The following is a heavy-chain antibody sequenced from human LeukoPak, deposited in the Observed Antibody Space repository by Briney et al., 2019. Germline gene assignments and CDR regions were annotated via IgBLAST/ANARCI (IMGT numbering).Heavy chain of an antibody. J-gene: IGHJ6*03. D-gene: IGHD6-19*01. CDR2: INPNSGGT. CDR1: GYTFTGYY. Sequence: ASVKVSCQASGYTFTGYYMHWVRQAPGQGLEWMGWINPNSGGTNYAQKFQGRVTMTRDTSISTAYMELSRLRSDDTAVYYCARPARRAVAGSYYYYMDVWGKGTTVTVSS. V-gene: IGHV1-2*02. CDR3: ARPARRAVAGSYYYYMDV.